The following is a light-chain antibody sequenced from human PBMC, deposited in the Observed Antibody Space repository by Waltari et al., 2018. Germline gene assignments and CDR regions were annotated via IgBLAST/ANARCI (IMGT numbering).Light chain of an antibody. V-gene: IGKV1-5*03. J-gene: IGKJ1*01. Sequence: DIQMTQSPSALSASVGDRVTITCRASQDIRGWLAWYQPRPWKAPKLLSYKASTLEFGVPSRFSGSGSGTQFTLTISSLQPDDFATYYCQQYSSESTFGQGTKVEF. CDR3: QQYSSEST. CDR2: KAS. CDR1: QDIRGW.